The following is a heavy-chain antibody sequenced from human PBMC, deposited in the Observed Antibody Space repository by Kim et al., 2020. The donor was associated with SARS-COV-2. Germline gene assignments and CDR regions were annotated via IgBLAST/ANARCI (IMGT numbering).Heavy chain of an antibody. CDR3: ASAHYDSSGYTFDY. Sequence: DSAKGRFTISRDNAKNSLYLQMNSLRAEDTAVYYCASAHYDSSGYTFDYWGQGTLVTVSS. V-gene: IGHV3-11*06. D-gene: IGHD3-22*01. J-gene: IGHJ4*02.